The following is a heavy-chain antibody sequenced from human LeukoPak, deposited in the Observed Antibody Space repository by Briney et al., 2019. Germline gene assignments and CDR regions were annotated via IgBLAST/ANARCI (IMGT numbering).Heavy chain of an antibody. Sequence: PGGSLRLSCAASGFTVSSNYMSWVRQAPGKGLEWVSVIYSGGSTYYADSVKGRFTISRDNSKNTLYLQMNSLRAEDTAVYYCATDSSGYYRPHFDYWGQGTLVTVSS. CDR2: IYSGGST. CDR3: ATDSSGYYRPHFDY. D-gene: IGHD3-22*01. V-gene: IGHV3-53*01. J-gene: IGHJ4*02. CDR1: GFTVSSNY.